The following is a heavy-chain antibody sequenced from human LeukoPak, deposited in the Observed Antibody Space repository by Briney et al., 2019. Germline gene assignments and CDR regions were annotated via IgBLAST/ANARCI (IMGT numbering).Heavy chain of an antibody. J-gene: IGHJ5*02. Sequence: PGRSLRLSCAASGFTFSSYAMHWVRQAPGKGLEWVANTKQDGSEKYYVDSVKGRFTISRDNAKNSLYLQMNSLRAEDTAVYYCARDTYYDFWSGLFDPWGQGTLVTVSS. CDR1: GFTFSSYA. D-gene: IGHD3-3*01. CDR2: TKQDGSEK. CDR3: ARDTYYDFWSGLFDP. V-gene: IGHV3-7*01.